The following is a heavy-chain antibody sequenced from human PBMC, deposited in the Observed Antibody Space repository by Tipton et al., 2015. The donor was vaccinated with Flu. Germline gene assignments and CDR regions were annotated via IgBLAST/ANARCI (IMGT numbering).Heavy chain of an antibody. J-gene: IGHJ4*02. Sequence: TLSLTCAVSGYSIRSSNYYWGWIRQPPGKGLEWIGNIFHSGNSYHNPSLKSRVTISVDTSKNQFFLRLSSVTATDTAVYYCARLIALAGSLDFDYWGQGNLVTVSS. CDR3: ARLIALAGSLDFDY. CDR2: IFHSGNS. D-gene: IGHD6-19*01. V-gene: IGHV4-39*01. CDR1: GYSIRSSNYY.